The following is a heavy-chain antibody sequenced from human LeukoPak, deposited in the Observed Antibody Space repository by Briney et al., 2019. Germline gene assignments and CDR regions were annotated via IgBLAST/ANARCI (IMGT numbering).Heavy chain of an antibody. CDR3: AKDLGRYRNNYFDY. V-gene: IGHV3-11*05. J-gene: IGHJ4*02. D-gene: IGHD3-16*02. CDR1: GFTFSDSY. Sequence: GGSLRLSCAASGFTFSDSYMSWIRQAPGKGLEWASYISSSSSYTNYADSVKGRFTISRDNAKNSLFLQMNSLRAEDTAVYYCAKDLGRYRNNYFDYWGQGTLVTVSS. CDR2: ISSSSSYT.